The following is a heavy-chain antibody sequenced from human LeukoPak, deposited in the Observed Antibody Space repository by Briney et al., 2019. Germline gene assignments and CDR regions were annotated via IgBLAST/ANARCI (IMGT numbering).Heavy chain of an antibody. J-gene: IGHJ5*02. CDR2: INPNSGGT. D-gene: IGHD4-17*01. CDR1: GYTFTGYY. Sequence: ASVKVSCKASGYTFTGYYMHWVRQAPGQGLEWMGWINPNSGGTNYAQKFQGRVTMTRDTSISTAYMELSRLRSDDTAVYYCARERGTTYWLDPWGQGTLVTVSS. CDR3: ARERGTTYWLDP. V-gene: IGHV1-2*02.